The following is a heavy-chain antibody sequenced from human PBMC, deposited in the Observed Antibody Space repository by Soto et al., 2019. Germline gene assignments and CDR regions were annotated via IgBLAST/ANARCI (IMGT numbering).Heavy chain of an antibody. CDR2: IIPILGIA. CDR3: AREGYCSGGSCYD. D-gene: IGHD2-15*01. V-gene: IGHV1-69*08. Sequence: QVQLVQSGAEVKKPGSSVKVSCKASGGTFSSYTISWVRQAPGQGLEWMGRIIPILGIANYAQKFQGRVTITADKSTSTAYMELSSLRSEDTAVYYCAREGYCSGGSCYDWGQGPLVTVSS. J-gene: IGHJ4*02. CDR1: GGTFSSYT.